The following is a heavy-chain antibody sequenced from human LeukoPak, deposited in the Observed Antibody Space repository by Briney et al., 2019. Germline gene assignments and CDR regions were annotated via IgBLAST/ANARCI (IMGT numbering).Heavy chain of an antibody. CDR2: INSDGSST. Sequence: PGGSLRLSCEASGFNLSSYWMHWVRQAPGKGLVWVSRINSDGSSTRYADSVKGRFTISRDNAKNSLYLQMNSLRAEDTAVYYCARAGFTFSDYFGSFFDYWGQGTLVTVSS. CDR1: GFNLSSYW. J-gene: IGHJ4*02. D-gene: IGHD3-10*01. CDR3: ARAGFTFSDYFGSFFDY. V-gene: IGHV3-74*01.